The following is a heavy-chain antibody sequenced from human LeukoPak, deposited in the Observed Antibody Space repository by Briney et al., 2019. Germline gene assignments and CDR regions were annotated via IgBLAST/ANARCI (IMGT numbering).Heavy chain of an antibody. D-gene: IGHD6-13*01. V-gene: IGHV4-38-2*01. Sequence: PSETLSLTCAVSGYSISGGYYWGWIRQPPGKGLAWIGSIYHSGSTYYNPSLKSRVTISVDTSKNQFSLKLSSVTAADTAVYYCARRVAAAGYYFDYWGQGTLVTVSS. CDR3: ARRVAAAGYYFDY. CDR2: IYHSGST. CDR1: GYSISGGYY. J-gene: IGHJ4*02.